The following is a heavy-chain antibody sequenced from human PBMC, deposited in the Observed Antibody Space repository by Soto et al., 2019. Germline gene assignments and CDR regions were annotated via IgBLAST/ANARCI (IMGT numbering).Heavy chain of an antibody. CDR3: ARSTSYGGNSIDY. CDR1: GFTFSSYG. J-gene: IGHJ4*02. CDR2: IWYDGSNK. Sequence: GGSLRLSCAASGFTFSSYGIHWVRQAPGKGLEWVAVIWYDGSNKYYADSVKGRFTISRDNSKNTLYLQMNSLRAEDTAVYYCARSTSYGGNSIDYWGQGTLVTVSS. D-gene: IGHD4-17*01. V-gene: IGHV3-33*01.